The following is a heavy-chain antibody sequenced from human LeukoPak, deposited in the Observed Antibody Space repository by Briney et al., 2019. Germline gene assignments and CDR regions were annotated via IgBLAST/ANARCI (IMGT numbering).Heavy chain of an antibody. Sequence: SETLSLTCAVYGGSFSGYYWSWIRQPPGKGLEWIGEINHSGSTNYNPSLKSRVTKSVDTSKNQFSLKLSSVTAADTAVYYCARGPKASLQWLGHFDYWGQGTLVTVSS. V-gene: IGHV4-34*01. J-gene: IGHJ4*02. CDR2: INHSGST. D-gene: IGHD6-19*01. CDR3: ARGPKASLQWLGHFDY. CDR1: GGSFSGYY.